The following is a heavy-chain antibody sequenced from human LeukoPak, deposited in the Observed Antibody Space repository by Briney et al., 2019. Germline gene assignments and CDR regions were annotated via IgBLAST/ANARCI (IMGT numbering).Heavy chain of an antibody. Sequence: GGSLRLSCAASGFTVSSNYMSWVRQAPGKGLEWVSYISSSGSTIYYADSVKGRFTISRDNAKNSLYLQMNSLRAEDTAVYYCARYDYYDSSGSFDYWGQGTLVTVSS. V-gene: IGHV3-11*04. CDR3: ARYDYYDSSGSFDY. D-gene: IGHD3-22*01. CDR1: GFTVSSNY. CDR2: ISSSGSTI. J-gene: IGHJ4*02.